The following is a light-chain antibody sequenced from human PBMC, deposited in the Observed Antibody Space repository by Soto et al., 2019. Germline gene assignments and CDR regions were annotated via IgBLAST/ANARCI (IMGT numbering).Light chain of an antibody. J-gene: IGKJ1*01. CDR1: QGISSY. Sequence: AIRMTQSPSSLSASTGDRVTITCRASQGISSYLAWYQQKPGKAPKLLIYAASTLQSGVPSRFSGSGSGTDFTLTISCLQFEDFSTDYYRHYYSYPRTCGHGPKV. CDR2: AAS. CDR3: RHYYSYPRT. V-gene: IGKV1-8*01.